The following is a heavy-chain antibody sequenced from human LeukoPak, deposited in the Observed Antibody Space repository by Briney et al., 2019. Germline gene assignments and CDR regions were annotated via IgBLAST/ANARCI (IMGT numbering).Heavy chain of an antibody. CDR2: INHSGST. Sequence: SETLSLTCAVYGGSFSGYYWSWIRQPPGKGLEWIGEINHSGSTNYNPSLKSRVTISVDTSKNQFSLKPSSVTAADTAVYYCARGRGFDPWGQGTLVTVSS. CDR3: ARGRGFDP. CDR1: GGSFSGYY. V-gene: IGHV4-34*01. J-gene: IGHJ5*02.